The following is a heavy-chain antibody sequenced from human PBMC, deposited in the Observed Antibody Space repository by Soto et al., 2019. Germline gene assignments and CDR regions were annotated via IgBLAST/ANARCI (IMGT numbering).Heavy chain of an antibody. V-gene: IGHV4-59*08. Sequence: SETLSLTCTVSGGSISSYYWSWIRQPPGKGLEWIGYIYYSGSTNYNPSLKSRVTISVDTSKNQFSLKLSSVTAADTAVYYCARQKLDDAFDIWGQGTMVNVSS. CDR1: GGSISSYY. D-gene: IGHD1-1*01. J-gene: IGHJ3*02. CDR3: ARQKLDDAFDI. CDR2: IYYSGST.